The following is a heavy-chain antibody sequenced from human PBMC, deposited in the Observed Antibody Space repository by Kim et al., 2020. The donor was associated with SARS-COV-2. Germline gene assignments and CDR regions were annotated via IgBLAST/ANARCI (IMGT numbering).Heavy chain of an antibody. CDR2: T. D-gene: IGHD2-15*01. J-gene: IGHJ4*02. Sequence: TYTADPLKGRFTISRNNSQTTLELKLHSLRAEDTAVYYCAREGSSSEFDYWGQGTLVTVSS. V-gene: IGHV3-53*04. CDR3: AREGSSSEFDY.